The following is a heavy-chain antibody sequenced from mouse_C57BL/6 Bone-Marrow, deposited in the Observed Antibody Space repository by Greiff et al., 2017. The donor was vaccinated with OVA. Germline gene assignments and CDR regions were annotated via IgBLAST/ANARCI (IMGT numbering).Heavy chain of an antibody. CDR2: ISNGGGST. J-gene: IGHJ3*01. CDR1: GFTFSDYY. V-gene: IGHV5-12*01. Sequence: DVKLVESGGGLVQPGGSLKLSCAASGFTFSDYYMYWVRQTPEKRLEWVAYISNGGGSTYYPDTVKGRFTISRDNAKNTLYLQMSGLKSEDTAMYYCASRYYCPFAYWGQGTLVTVSA. CDR3: ASRYYCPFAY. D-gene: IGHD1-1*01.